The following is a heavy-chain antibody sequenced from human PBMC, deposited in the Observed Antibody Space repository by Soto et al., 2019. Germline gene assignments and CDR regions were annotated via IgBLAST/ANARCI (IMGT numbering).Heavy chain of an antibody. J-gene: IGHJ4*02. CDR2: ISYDGSNK. CDR1: GFTFSSYA. D-gene: IGHD3-10*01. Sequence: GSLRLSCAASGFTFSSYAMHWVRQAPGKGLEWVAVISYDGSNKYYADSVKGRFTISRDNSKNTLYLQMNSLRAEDTAVYYCASPPHYGSGSYFDYWGQGTLVTVSS. V-gene: IGHV3-30-3*01. CDR3: ASPPHYGSGSYFDY.